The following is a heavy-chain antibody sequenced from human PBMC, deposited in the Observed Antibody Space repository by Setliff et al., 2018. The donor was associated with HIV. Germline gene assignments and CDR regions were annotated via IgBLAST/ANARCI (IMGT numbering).Heavy chain of an antibody. D-gene: IGHD3-22*01. CDR2: IYHSGST. J-gene: IGHJ4*02. V-gene: IGHV4-4*02. CDR3: ARMVRHYYDSSGYYFDY. CDR1: GDSITNSMHY. Sequence: PSETLSLTCTVSGDSITNSMHYWSWIRQPPGKGLEWIGEIYHSGSTNYNPSLKSRVTISVDKSKNQFSLKLSSVAAADTAVYYCARMVRHYYDSSGYYFDYWGQGTLVTVSS.